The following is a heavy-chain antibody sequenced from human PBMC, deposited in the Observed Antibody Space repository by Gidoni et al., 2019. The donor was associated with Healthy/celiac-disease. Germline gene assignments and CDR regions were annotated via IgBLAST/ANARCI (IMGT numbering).Heavy chain of an antibody. J-gene: IGHJ5*02. D-gene: IGHD5-18*01. CDR1: GFTFSSYS. V-gene: IGHV3-48*02. Sequence: EVQLVESGGGLVQPGGSLRLSCAASGFTFSSYSMNWVRQAPGKGLEWVSYISSSSSTIYYADSVKGRFTISRDNAKNSLYLQMNSLRDEDTAVYYCARDAGIQLWLRPGWFDPWGQGTLVTVSS. CDR2: ISSSSSTI. CDR3: ARDAGIQLWLRPGWFDP.